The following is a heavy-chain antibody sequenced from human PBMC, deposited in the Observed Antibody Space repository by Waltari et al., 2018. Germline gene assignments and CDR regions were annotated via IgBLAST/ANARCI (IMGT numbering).Heavy chain of an antibody. CDR2: INPSGGST. D-gene: IGHD2-2*01. J-gene: IGHJ4*02. Sequence: VQLVQSGAEVKKPGASVKVSCKAPGYTFTSYYMHWVPQAPGQGLELMGIINPSGGSTSYVQKFQGRVTMTSDTSTSTVYMELSSLRSEDTAVYYCARVAGGRARAYQDWGQGTLVTVSS. CDR3: ARVAGGRARAYQD. CDR1: GYTFTSYY. V-gene: IGHV1-46*03.